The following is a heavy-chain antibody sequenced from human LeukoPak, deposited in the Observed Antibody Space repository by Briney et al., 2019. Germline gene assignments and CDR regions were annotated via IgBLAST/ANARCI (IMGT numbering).Heavy chain of an antibody. CDR2: IYSGGST. CDR1: GFTFSSYA. Sequence: GGSLRLSCAASGFTFSSYAMSWVRQAPGKGLEWVSVIYSGGSTYYADSVKGRFTISRDNSKNTLYLQMNSLRAEDTAVYYCARDHTTVTTNGMDVWGQGTTVTVSS. V-gene: IGHV3-66*01. D-gene: IGHD4-17*01. CDR3: ARDHTTVTTNGMDV. J-gene: IGHJ6*02.